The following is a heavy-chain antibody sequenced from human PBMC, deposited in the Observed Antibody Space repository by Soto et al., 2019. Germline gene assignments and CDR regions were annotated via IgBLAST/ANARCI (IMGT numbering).Heavy chain of an antibody. CDR3: ARDLKYYDSSGYCDY. CDR2: INPNSGGT. D-gene: IGHD3-22*01. J-gene: IGHJ4*02. V-gene: IGHV1-2*02. CDR1: GYTFTGYY. Sequence: GASVKVSCKASGYTFTGYYMHWVRQAPGQGLEWMGWINPNSGGTNYAQKFQGRVTMTRDTSISTAYMELSRLRSDDTAVYYCARDLKYYDSSGYCDYWGQGTLVTVSS.